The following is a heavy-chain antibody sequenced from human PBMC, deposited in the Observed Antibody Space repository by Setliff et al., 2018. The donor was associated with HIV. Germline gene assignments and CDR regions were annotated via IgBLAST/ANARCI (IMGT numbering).Heavy chain of an antibody. Sequence: PSETLSLTCAVYGGSLSGDYWSWIRQPPGKGLEWIGEINRSGSTNYSPSLKSRVTISVDTSKNQFSLKLSAATAADTAVYYCGRVTDKSDDPDDYWGQGTLVTVSS. CDR3: GRVTDKSDDPDDY. V-gene: IGHV4-34*01. J-gene: IGHJ4*02. D-gene: IGHD1-1*01. CDR2: INRSGST. CDR1: GGSLSGDY.